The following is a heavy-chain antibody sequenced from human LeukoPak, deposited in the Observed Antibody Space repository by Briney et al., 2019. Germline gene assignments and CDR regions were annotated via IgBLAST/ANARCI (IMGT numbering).Heavy chain of an antibody. J-gene: IGHJ4*02. Sequence: SQTLSLTCTVSGGSISSGGYYWSWIRQHPGKGLEWIGYIYYSGSTYYNPSLKSRVTISVDTSKNQFSLKLSSVTAADTAVYYCARGGKEYGGKLDYWGQGTLVTVSS. D-gene: IGHD4-23*01. CDR1: GGSISSGGYY. CDR2: IYYSGST. CDR3: ARGGKEYGGKLDY. V-gene: IGHV4-31*03.